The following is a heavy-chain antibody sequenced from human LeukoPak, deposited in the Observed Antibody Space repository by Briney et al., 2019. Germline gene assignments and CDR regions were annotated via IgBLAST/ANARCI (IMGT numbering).Heavy chain of an antibody. D-gene: IGHD2-15*01. CDR2: ISSSSSYI. CDR3: ARAGWVAATATFLGY. J-gene: IGHJ4*02. Sequence: GVLRLSCAASGFTFSSYSMNWVRQAPGKGLEWVSSISSSSSYIYCADSVKGRFTISRDNAKNSLYLQMNSLRAEDTAVYYCARAGWVAATATFLGYWGQGTLVTVSS. V-gene: IGHV3-21*01. CDR1: GFTFSSYS.